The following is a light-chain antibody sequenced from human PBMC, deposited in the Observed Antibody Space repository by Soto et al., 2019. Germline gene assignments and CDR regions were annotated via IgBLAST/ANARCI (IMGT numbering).Light chain of an antibody. Sequence: EIVLTQSPGTLSLSPGEKATLSCRASQSVTSSYLAWYQQKPGQAPRLLIYGGSNRATGIPVRFSGGGSGTDFTLIISRLEPEDFALYYCQQYGSSGTLGQGTKGNI. V-gene: IGKV3-20*01. CDR3: QQYGSSGT. CDR2: GGS. CDR1: QSVTSSY. J-gene: IGKJ1*01.